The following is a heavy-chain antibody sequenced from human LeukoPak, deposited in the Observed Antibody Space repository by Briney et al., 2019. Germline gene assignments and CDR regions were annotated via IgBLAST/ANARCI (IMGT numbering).Heavy chain of an antibody. Sequence: GGSLRLSCVGTGFTFSTYRMNWVRQAPGKGLEWVSSISSSSSYIYYADSVRGRITISRDNAKNSLYLQMNSLRVEDTAVYYCARDKDVYFDYWGQGTLVTVSS. J-gene: IGHJ4*02. V-gene: IGHV3-21*01. CDR2: ISSSSSYI. CDR1: GFTFSTYR. CDR3: ARDKDVYFDY.